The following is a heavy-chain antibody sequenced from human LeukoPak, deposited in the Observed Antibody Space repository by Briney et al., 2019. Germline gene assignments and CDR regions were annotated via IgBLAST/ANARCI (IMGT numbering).Heavy chain of an antibody. CDR2: MRGSGGST. Sequence: PGGCLRLSCAAAGVTSSSYAMRWVRQAPGKGLGWVSAMRGSGGSTYYADSVKGRFTISRDNSKNTLYLQMNSLRAEDTAIYYCAKIGPLEYQLLASIDYWGQGTLVTVSS. D-gene: IGHD2-2*01. CDR3: AKIGPLEYQLLASIDY. V-gene: IGHV3-23*01. J-gene: IGHJ4*02. CDR1: GVTSSSYA.